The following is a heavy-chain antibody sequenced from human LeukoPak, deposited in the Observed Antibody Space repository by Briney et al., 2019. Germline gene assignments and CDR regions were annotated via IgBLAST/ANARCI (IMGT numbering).Heavy chain of an antibody. CDR2: IRCDGSNK. D-gene: IGHD4-11*01. CDR1: GITFSSYG. Sequence: GGSLRLSCAASGITFSSYGMHWVRQAPGKGLEWVAFIRCDGSNKYYADSVKGRFTISRDNSKNTLYLQMNSLRAEDTAVYYCAKDSNYSTLDYWGQGTLVTVSS. V-gene: IGHV3-30*02. CDR3: AKDSNYSTLDY. J-gene: IGHJ4*02.